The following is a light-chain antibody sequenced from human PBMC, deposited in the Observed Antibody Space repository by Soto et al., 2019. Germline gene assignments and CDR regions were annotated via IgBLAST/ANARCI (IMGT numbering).Light chain of an antibody. CDR2: STF. CDR3: QQHNNWPLS. V-gene: IGKV3-15*01. J-gene: IGKJ4*01. CDR1: QTVNNN. Sequence: EIVMTQSPATLSVSPGERATLSCRASQTVNNNLAWYQQKVGQAPRLLIYSTFNRATGVPARFSGSGSGTDFTLNISSLQSEDFAFYYCQQHNNWPLSFGGGTKVEIK.